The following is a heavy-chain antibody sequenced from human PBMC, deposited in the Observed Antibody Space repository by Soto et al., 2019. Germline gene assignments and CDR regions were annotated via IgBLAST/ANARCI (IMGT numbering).Heavy chain of an antibody. Sequence: SVKVSCKASGGTFSSYAISWVRQAPGQGLEWMGGIIPIFGTANYAQKFQGRVTITADESTSTAYMELNSLRAEDTAVYYCARESEDLTSNFDYWGQGTLVTVSS. CDR3: ARESEDLTSNFDY. J-gene: IGHJ4*02. CDR2: IIPIFGTA. CDR1: GGTFSSYA. V-gene: IGHV1-69*13.